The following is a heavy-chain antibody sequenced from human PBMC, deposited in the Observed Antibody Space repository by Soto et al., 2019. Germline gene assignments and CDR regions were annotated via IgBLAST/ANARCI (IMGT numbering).Heavy chain of an antibody. J-gene: IGHJ5*01. D-gene: IGHD2-15*01. V-gene: IGHV5-51*01. CDR2: IYPGDSDT. CDR3: ARRVSGGPSNWFDS. CDR1: GYNFISFW. Sequence: PVVPMRVRRNGSGYNFISFWSGRVSQMPGKGLEWMGIIYPGDSDTRYSPCFQGQVTISADKSISTAYLQWSSLKASDTAMYYCARRVSGGPSNWFDSWGQGTLVTGSS.